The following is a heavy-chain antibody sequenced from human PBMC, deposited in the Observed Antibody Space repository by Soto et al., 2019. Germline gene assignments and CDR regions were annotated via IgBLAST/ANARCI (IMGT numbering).Heavy chain of an antibody. V-gene: IGHV5-51*01. CDR2: IYPGDSDT. D-gene: IGHD6-19*01. CDR1: GYSFTSYW. J-gene: IGHJ6*02. CDR3: ARTSSAYIAVAGPDYYYYGMDV. Sequence: PGESLKISCKGSGYSFTSYWIGWVRQMPGKGLEWMGIIYPGDSDTRYSPSFQGQVTISADKSISTAYLQWSSLKASDTAMYYCARTSSAYIAVAGPDYYYYGMDVWGQGTTVTVSS.